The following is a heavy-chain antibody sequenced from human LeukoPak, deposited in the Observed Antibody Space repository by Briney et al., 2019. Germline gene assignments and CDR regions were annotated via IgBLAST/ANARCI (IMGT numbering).Heavy chain of an antibody. CDR3: ARVPSRDGYNLVDY. D-gene: IGHD5-24*01. CDR1: GGSISSYY. Sequence: SETLSLTCTVSGGSISSYYWSWIRQPPGKGLEWIGYIYYSGGTNYNPSLKSRVTISVDTSKNQFSLKLSSVTAADTAVYYCARVPSRDGYNLVDYWGQGTLVTVSS. CDR2: IYYSGGT. J-gene: IGHJ4*02. V-gene: IGHV4-59*01.